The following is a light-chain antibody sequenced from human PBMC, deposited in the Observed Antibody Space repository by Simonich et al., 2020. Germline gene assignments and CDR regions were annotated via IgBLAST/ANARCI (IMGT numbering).Light chain of an antibody. J-gene: IGLJ3*02. CDR2: EGS. CDR1: SSDVGSYNL. V-gene: IGLV2-23*01. CDR3: CSYAGSSTWV. Sequence: QSALTQPASVSGSPGQSITISCPGTSSDVGSYNLVSWYQQHPGKAPKLMIYEGSTRPSGVSNRFSGSKSGNTASLTISGLQAEDEADYYCCSYAGSSTWVFGGGTKLTVL.